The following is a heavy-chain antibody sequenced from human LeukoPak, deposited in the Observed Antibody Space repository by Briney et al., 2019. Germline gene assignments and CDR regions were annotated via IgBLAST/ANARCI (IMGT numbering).Heavy chain of an antibody. Sequence: GGSLRLSCVASGFILDDYAMHWVRQAPGRGLEWVAGISWNSGTIDYADSVKGRFTISRDNAKKSLYLQVSSLRTEDTALYYCARVTPPFDYWGQGTLVTVSS. V-gene: IGHV3-9*01. CDR2: ISWNSGTI. CDR3: ARVTPPFDY. J-gene: IGHJ4*02. CDR1: GFILDDYA.